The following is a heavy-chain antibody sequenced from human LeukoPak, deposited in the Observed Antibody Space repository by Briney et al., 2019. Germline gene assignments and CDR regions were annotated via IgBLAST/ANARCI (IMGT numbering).Heavy chain of an antibody. D-gene: IGHD5-12*01. J-gene: IGHJ4*02. Sequence: SETLSLTCTVSGGSISSYYWSWLRQPPGKGLEWIGYIYYSGSTNYNPSLKSRVTISVDTSKNQFSLKLSSVTAADTAVYYCARDTNDSGYDSSSGSYFDYWGQGTLVTVSS. CDR3: ARDTNDSGYDSSSGSYFDY. CDR2: IYYSGST. CDR1: GGSISSYY. V-gene: IGHV4-59*01.